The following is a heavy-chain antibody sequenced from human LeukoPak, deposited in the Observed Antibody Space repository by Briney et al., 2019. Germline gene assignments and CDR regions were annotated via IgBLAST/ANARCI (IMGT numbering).Heavy chain of an antibody. J-gene: IGHJ4*02. CDR1: GFTFSSYW. CDR3: ARDREMATISYFDY. D-gene: IGHD5-24*01. CDR2: IKQDGSEK. V-gene: IGHV3-7*01. Sequence: PGGSLRLSCAAPGFTFSSYWMSWVRQAPGKGLEWVANIKQDGSEKYYVDSVKGRFTISRDNAKNSLYLQMNSLRAEDTAVYYCARDREMATISYFDYWGQGTLVTVSS.